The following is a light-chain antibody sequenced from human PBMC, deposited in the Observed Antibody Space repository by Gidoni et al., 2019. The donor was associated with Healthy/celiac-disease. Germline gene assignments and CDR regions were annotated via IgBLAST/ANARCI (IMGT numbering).Light chain of an antibody. CDR2: WAS. CDR1: QSVLYSSNNKND. Sequence: IGMNQSPDSLDGSLGERATTNCKSSQSVLYSSNNKNDLAWYQQKPGQPPKLLIYWASTRESGVPDRFSGSGSGTDFTLTISSLQAEDVAVYYCQQYYSTPLTFGGGTKVEIK. J-gene: IGKJ4*01. V-gene: IGKV4-1*01. CDR3: QQYYSTPLT.